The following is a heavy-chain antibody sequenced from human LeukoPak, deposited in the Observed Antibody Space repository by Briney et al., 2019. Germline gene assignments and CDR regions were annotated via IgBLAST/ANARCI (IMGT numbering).Heavy chain of an antibody. CDR3: ARRGVPAVMPGVNWFDP. J-gene: IGHJ5*02. V-gene: IGHV5-10-1*01. D-gene: IGHD2-2*01. CDR2: IDPRDSYT. CDR1: GSSFTSYW. Sequence: PGASLKISCKGSGSSFTSYWIIWVRQMPGKGLEWVGRIDPRDSYTNYSPSFQGHVTISVDKSISTAYLQWSSLKASDTAMYYCARRGVPAVMPGVNWFDPWGQGTLVTVSA.